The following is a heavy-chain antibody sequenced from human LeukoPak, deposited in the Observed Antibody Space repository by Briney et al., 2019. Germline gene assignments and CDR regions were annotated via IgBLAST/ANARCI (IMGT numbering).Heavy chain of an antibody. D-gene: IGHD2-15*01. V-gene: IGHV1-69*04. Sequence: ASVKVSCKASGGTFSSYAISWVRQAPGQGLEWMGRIIPILGIANYAQKFQGRVTMTEDTSTDTAYMELSSLRSEDTAVYYCATVPRVVAATEFDYWGQGTLVTVSS. CDR1: GGTFSSYA. CDR3: ATVPRVVAATEFDY. CDR2: IIPILGIA. J-gene: IGHJ4*02.